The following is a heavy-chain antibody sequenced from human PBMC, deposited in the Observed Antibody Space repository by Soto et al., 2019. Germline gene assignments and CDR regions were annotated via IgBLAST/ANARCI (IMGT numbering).Heavy chain of an antibody. J-gene: IGHJ6*02. CDR2: ISGSGGST. V-gene: IGHV3-23*01. D-gene: IGHD5-12*01. CDR1: GFTFSSYA. CDR3: AKDREMATHYYYYYGMDV. Sequence: QPGGSLRLSCAASGFTFSSYAMSWVRQAPGKGLGWVSAISGSGGSTYYADSVKGRFTISRDNSKNTLYLQMNSLRAEDTAVYYCAKDREMATHYYYYYGMDVWGQGTTVTVSS.